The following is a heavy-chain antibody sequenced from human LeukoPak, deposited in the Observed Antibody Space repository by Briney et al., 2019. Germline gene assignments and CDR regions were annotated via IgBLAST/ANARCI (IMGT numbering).Heavy chain of an antibody. CDR2: IIPIFGTA. J-gene: IGHJ4*02. CDR1: GGTFSGYA. Sequence: GASVKVSCKASGGTFSGYAISWVRQATGQGLEWMGGIIPIFGTANYAQKFQGRVTITADESTSTAYMELSSLRSEDTAVYYCARDWGGRGYYDSSGLERPYYFDYWGQGTLVTVSS. CDR3: ARDWGGRGYYDSSGLERPYYFDY. V-gene: IGHV1-69*13. D-gene: IGHD3-22*01.